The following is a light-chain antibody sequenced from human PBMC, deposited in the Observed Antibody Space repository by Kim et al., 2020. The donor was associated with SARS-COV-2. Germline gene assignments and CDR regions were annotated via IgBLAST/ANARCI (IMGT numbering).Light chain of an antibody. J-gene: IGKJ1*01. CDR3: QQSHSTPRT. CDR2: AAS. CDR1: QSISSY. V-gene: IGKV1-39*01. Sequence: ASVGDRVTITCRTSQSISSYLHWYQQKPGKAPQFLIYAASNMQSGVPSRFSGSGSGTDFTLTITSLQPEDFATYYCQQSHSTPRTFGQGTKVDIK.